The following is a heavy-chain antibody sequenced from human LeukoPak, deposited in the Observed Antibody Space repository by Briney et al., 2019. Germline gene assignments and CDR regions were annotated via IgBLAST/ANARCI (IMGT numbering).Heavy chain of an antibody. D-gene: IGHD3-22*01. Sequence: GASVKVSCKASGYTFTGYYMHWVRQAPGQGLECMGIIKPSGGGTSYALKFQGRVTMTRDTSTSTAYMELSSLRSEDTAVYYCARDHFDSSGYYYLLGYFEHWGQGTLVTVSS. J-gene: IGHJ1*01. CDR3: ARDHFDSSGYYYLLGYFEH. CDR2: IKPSGGGT. V-gene: IGHV1-46*01. CDR1: GYTFTGYY.